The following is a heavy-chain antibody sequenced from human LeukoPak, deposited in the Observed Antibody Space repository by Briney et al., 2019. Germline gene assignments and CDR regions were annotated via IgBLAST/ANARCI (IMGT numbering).Heavy chain of an antibody. CDR3: ARGRKVYYDSSGYYFDY. Sequence: LSLTCTVSGGFISSYYWSWIRQAPGKGLEWVSYISSSGSTIYYADSVKGRFTISRDNAKNSLYLQMNSLRAEDTAVYYCARGRKVYYDSSGYYFDYWGQGTLVTVSS. CDR2: ISSSGSTI. CDR1: GGFISSYY. D-gene: IGHD3-22*01. J-gene: IGHJ4*02. V-gene: IGHV3-11*01.